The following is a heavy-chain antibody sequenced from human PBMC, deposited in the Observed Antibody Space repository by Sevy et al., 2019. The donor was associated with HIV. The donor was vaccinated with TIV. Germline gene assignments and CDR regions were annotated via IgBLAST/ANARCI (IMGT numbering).Heavy chain of an antibody. Sequence: GGSLRLSCAASGFTFSSFAMGWVRQAPGKGLDWISVISGTGDYTYYADSVKGRFTISRDNSKNTRFLQMNSLRAEDTAMFYCAKKMGGGSGMAFLVDYWGQGTLVTVSS. CDR3: AKKMGGGSGMAFLVDY. CDR2: ISGTGDYT. J-gene: IGHJ4*02. V-gene: IGHV3-23*01. CDR1: GFTFSSFA. D-gene: IGHD5-18*01.